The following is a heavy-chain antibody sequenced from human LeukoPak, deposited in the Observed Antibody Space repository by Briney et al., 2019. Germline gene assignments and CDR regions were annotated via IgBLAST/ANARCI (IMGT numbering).Heavy chain of an antibody. CDR3: AKDPNPYWVLGSYFDY. J-gene: IGHJ4*02. V-gene: IGHV3-30*02. Sequence: PGGSLRLSCAASGFTFSSYGMHWVRQAPGKGLEWVAFIRYDGSDKYYADSVKGRLTISRDNSKNTLYLQMNSLRAEDTAVYYCAKDPNPYWVLGSYFDYWGQGTLVTASS. D-gene: IGHD1-26*01. CDR1: GFTFSSYG. CDR2: IRYDGSDK.